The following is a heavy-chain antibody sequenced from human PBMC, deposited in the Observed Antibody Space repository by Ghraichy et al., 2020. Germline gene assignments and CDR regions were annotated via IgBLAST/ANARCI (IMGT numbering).Heavy chain of an antibody. V-gene: IGHV4-34*01. D-gene: IGHD6-13*01. J-gene: IGHJ6*02. Sequence: SETLSLTCAVYGGSFSGYYWSWIRQPPGKGLEWIGEINHSGSTNYNPSLKSRVTISVDTSKNQFSLKLSSVTAADTAVYYCARGRRSSSWYLIYGMDVWGQGTTVTVSS. CDR3: ARGRRSSSWYLIYGMDV. CDR1: GGSFSGYY. CDR2: INHSGST.